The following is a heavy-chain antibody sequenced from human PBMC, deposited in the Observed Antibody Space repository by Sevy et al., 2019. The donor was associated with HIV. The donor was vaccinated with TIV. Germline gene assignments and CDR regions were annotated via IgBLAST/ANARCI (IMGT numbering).Heavy chain of an antibody. J-gene: IGHJ4*02. D-gene: IGHD1-26*01. CDR2: IRPDGSDK. Sequence: GGSLRLSCAASGFTFSPYWMTWVRQAPGKGLEWVANIRPDGSDKYYVDTVKGRFTISRDNAKNSLYLQMNSLRADNTAMYYCARGVGLDCWGQGALVTVSS. CDR3: ARGVGLDC. CDR1: GFTFSPYW. V-gene: IGHV3-7*01.